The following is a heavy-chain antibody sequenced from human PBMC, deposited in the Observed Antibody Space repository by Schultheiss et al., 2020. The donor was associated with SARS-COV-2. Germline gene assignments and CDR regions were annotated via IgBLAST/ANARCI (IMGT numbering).Heavy chain of an antibody. Sequence: GGSLRLSCAASGFTFSSYDMHWVRQATGKGLEWVSYISSSSSTIYYADSVKGRFTISRDNAKNSLYLQMNSLRAEDTAVYYCARGLTIRAGYGLFDYWGQGTLVTVSS. V-gene: IGHV3-48*04. D-gene: IGHD5-12*01. CDR2: ISSSSSTI. CDR3: ARGLTIRAGYGLFDY. CDR1: GFTFSSYD. J-gene: IGHJ4*02.